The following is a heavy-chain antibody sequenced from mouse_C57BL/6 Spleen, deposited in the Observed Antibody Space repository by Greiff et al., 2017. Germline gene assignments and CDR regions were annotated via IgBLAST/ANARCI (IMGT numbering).Heavy chain of an antibody. J-gene: IGHJ1*03. V-gene: IGHV1-55*01. D-gene: IGHD2-4*01. CDR1: GYTFTSYW. Sequence: QVQLQQPGAELVKPGASVKMSCKASGYTFTSYWITWVKQRPGQGLEWIGDIYPGSGSTNYNEKFKSKATLTVDTSSSTAYMQLSSLTSEDSAVYYCASSYDYDEGPWYFDVWGTGTTVTVSS. CDR2: IYPGSGST. CDR3: ASSYDYDEGPWYFDV.